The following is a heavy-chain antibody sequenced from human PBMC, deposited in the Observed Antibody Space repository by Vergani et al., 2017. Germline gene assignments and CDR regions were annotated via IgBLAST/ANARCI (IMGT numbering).Heavy chain of an antibody. CDR3: ARALGYCSSTSCYRSGYYYYGMDV. V-gene: IGHV4-30-4*08. J-gene: IGHJ6*02. Sequence: QVQLQESGPGLVKPSQTLSLTCTVSGSSISSGDYYWSWIRQPPGKGLEWIGYIYYSGSTYYNPSLKSRVTISVDTSKNQFSLKLSSVTAADTAVYYCARALGYCSSTSCYRSGYYYYGMDVWGQGTTVTVSS. CDR2: IYYSGST. D-gene: IGHD2-2*01. CDR1: GSSISSGDYY.